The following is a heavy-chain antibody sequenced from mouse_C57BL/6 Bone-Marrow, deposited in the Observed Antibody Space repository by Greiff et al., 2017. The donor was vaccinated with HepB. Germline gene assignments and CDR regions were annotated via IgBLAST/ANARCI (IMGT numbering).Heavy chain of an antibody. CDR3: ARDGGWLLREGYFDV. D-gene: IGHD2-3*01. J-gene: IGHJ1*03. CDR1: GISITTGNYR. V-gene: IGHV3-5*01. Sequence: EVKLMESGPGLVKPSQTVFLTCTVTGISITTGNYRWSWIRQFPGNKLEWIGYIYYSGTITYNPSLTSRTTITRDTPKNQFFLEMNSLTAEDTATYYCARDGGWLLREGYFDVWGTGTTVTVSS. CDR2: IYYSGTI.